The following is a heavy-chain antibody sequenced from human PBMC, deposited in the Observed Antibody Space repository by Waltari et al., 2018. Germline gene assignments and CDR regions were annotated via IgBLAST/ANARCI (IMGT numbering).Heavy chain of an antibody. CDR2: VRGDGKT. J-gene: IGHJ4*02. D-gene: IGHD2-15*01. CDR1: GEPMSSTYV. V-gene: IGHV4-4*02. Sequence: QLLLQESAPGLVKPSGTLSPTCAVSGEPMSSTYVWNWVRQPPGKSLEWIGQVRGDGKTNYNPSFASRLTISLDTSTDHFSLRLTSATAADTAVYYCARDRGRGLYLDSWGQGILVTVSP. CDR3: ARDRGRGLYLDS.